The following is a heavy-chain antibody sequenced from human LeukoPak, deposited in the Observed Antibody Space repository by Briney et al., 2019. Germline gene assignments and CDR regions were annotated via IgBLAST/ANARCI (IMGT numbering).Heavy chain of an antibody. V-gene: IGHV3-66*01. CDR2: IYSGGST. CDR3: ARSTIAAGGVLDY. Sequence: SGGSLRLSCAASEFSVGSNYMAWVRQAPGKGLEWVSLIYSGGSTYYADSVKGRFTISRDNSKNSLYLQMNSLRAEDTAVYYCARSTIAAGGVLDYWGQGTLLTVSS. CDR1: EFSVGSNY. D-gene: IGHD6-13*01. J-gene: IGHJ4*02.